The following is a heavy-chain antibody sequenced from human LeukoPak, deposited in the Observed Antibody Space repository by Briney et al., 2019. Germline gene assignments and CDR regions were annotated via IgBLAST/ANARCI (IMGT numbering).Heavy chain of an antibody. J-gene: IGHJ3*02. Sequence: PGGSLRLSCAASGFTFSSYSMNWVRQAPGKGLEWVSSISSSSSYIYYADSVKGRFTISRDNAKNSLYLQMNSLRAEDTAVYYCARDPGWDPNFLSYSNYGGAFDIWGQGTMVTVSS. CDR2: ISSSSSYI. V-gene: IGHV3-21*01. CDR1: GFTFSSYS. D-gene: IGHD4-11*01. CDR3: ARDPGWDPNFLSYSNYGGAFDI.